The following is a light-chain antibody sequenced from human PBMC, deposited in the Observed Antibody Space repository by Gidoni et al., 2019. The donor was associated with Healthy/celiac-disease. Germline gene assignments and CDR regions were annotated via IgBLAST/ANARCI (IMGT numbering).Light chain of an antibody. V-gene: IGKV3-15*01. CDR2: GAS. Sequence: EIVMTQSRATLSVSPGERATLSCRASQSVSSNLAWYQQKPGQAPRLLIYGASTRATGIPARFSGSVSGTEFTLTISSLQSEDFAVYYCQQYNNWPLWTFGQGTKVEIK. J-gene: IGKJ1*01. CDR3: QQYNNWPLWT. CDR1: QSVSSN.